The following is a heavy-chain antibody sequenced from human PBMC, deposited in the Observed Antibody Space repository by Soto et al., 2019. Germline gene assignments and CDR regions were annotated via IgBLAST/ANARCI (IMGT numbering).Heavy chain of an antibody. J-gene: IGHJ3*02. CDR3: AKRGGTYYYDRRGAFDI. V-gene: IGHV4-4*02. Sequence: SETLSLTCAVSGGSISSSNWWSWVRQPPGKGLEWIGEIYHSGSTNYNPSLKSRVTISVDKSKNQFSLKLSSVTAADTAVYYCAKRGGTYYYDRRGAFDIWGQGTMVTVSS. CDR2: IYHSGST. CDR1: GGSISSSNW. D-gene: IGHD3-10*02.